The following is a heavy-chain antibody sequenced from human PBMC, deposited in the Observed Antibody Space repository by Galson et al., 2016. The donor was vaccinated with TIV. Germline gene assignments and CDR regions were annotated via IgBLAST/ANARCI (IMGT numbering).Heavy chain of an antibody. J-gene: IGHJ4*02. CDR3: AKNSEWLRWYYFDY. CDR1: GFTFSTYA. Sequence: SLRLFCAASGFTFSTYAMSWVRQAPEKGLEWVSSISGSGGDTYYADSVKGRLTVSRDNSKNTVYLQMNSLIAEDTAFYYCAKNSEWLRWYYFDYWGQGTLVTVSS. D-gene: IGHD5-12*01. CDR2: ISGSGGDT. V-gene: IGHV3-23*01.